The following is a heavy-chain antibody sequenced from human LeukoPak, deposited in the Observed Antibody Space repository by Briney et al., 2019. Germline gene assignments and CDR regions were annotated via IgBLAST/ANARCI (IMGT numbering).Heavy chain of an antibody. CDR1: GGTFSSYA. CDR3: ARECYPGSGSYNY. V-gene: IGHV1-46*01. CDR2: INPSGGST. J-gene: IGHJ4*02. Sequence: AASVKVSCKASGGTFSSYAISWVRQAPGQGLEWMGIINPSGGSTSYAQKFQGRVTMTRDTSTSTVYMELSSLRSEDTAVYYCARECYPGSGSYNYWGQGTLVTVSS. D-gene: IGHD3-10*01.